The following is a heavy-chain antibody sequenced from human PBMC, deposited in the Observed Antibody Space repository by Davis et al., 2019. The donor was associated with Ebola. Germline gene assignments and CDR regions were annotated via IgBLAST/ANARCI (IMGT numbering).Heavy chain of an antibody. CDR3: VRGWGRSGLDV. V-gene: IGHV6-1*01. J-gene: IGHJ6*02. Sequence: PSETLSLTCAISGDSVSGSSGAWNWIRQSPSRGLEWLGRTYYTSKWHNDYGESVKSRISINPDTSKNQLSLQLNSVTPEDTAVYYCVRGWGRSGLDVWGQGITVTVSS. CDR1: GDSVSGSSGA. CDR2: TYYTSKWHN. D-gene: IGHD3-16*01.